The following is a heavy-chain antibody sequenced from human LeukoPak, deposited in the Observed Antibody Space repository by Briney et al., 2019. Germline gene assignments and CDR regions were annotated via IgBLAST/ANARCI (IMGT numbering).Heavy chain of an antibody. D-gene: IGHD3-22*01. CDR1: GYTFTSYG. V-gene: IGHV1-18*01. CDR2: ISAYNGNT. Sequence: ASVKVSCKASGYTFTSYGISWVRQAPGQGLEWMGWISAYNGNTNYAQKLQGRVTMTTDTSTSTAYMELRSLRSDDTAVYYCAREYYYDSSGYRIYYYGMDVWGQGTTVTVSS. J-gene: IGHJ6*02. CDR3: AREYYYDSSGYRIYYYGMDV.